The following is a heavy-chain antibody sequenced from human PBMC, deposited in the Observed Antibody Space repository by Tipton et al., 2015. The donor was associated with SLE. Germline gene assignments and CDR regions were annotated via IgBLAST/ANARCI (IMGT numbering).Heavy chain of an antibody. D-gene: IGHD1-26*01. CDR3: ARGGSYSGHDY. Sequence: TLSLTCTVSGGSISTYFWSWIRQPPGKGLEWIGYINYRGSATYNPSLKSRVTISVDTSKNQFSLNLSSVTAADTAVYYCARGGSYSGHDYWGQGTLVPVSS. CDR1: GGSISTYF. J-gene: IGHJ4*02. CDR2: INYRGSA. V-gene: IGHV4-59*01.